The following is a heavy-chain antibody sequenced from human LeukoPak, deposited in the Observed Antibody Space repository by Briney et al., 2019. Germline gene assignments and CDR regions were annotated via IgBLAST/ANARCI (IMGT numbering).Heavy chain of an antibody. CDR1: GYTFTAYY. CDR3: ARDERSYTSGYYWVH. J-gene: IGHJ4*02. CDR2: INPHSGGT. Sequence: ASVKVSCKASGYTFTAYYIHWVRQAPGQGLEWMGWINPHSGGTNSAQSFQGRVTMTRDTSISTAYMELSRLTSDDTAVYYCARDERSYTSGYYWVHWGQGTLVTVSS. D-gene: IGHD5-12*01. V-gene: IGHV1-2*02.